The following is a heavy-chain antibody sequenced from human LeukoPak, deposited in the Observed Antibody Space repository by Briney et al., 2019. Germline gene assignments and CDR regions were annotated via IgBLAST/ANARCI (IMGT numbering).Heavy chain of an antibody. CDR2: INPNSGGT. CDR1: GYTFTGYY. Sequence: ASVKVSCKASGYTFTGYYIHWVRQAPGQGVEWMGWINPNSGGTNYAQKFQGRVTMTRDTSINTAYMELNSLRAEDTAVYYCARERRDIVLMVYGGNPIDYWGQGTLVTVSS. J-gene: IGHJ4*02. V-gene: IGHV1-2*02. D-gene: IGHD2-8*01. CDR3: ARERRDIVLMVYGGNPIDY.